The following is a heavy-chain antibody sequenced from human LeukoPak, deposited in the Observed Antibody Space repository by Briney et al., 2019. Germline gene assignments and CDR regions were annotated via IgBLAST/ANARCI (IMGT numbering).Heavy chain of an antibody. J-gene: IGHJ4*02. D-gene: IGHD2-15*01. CDR2: IYHSGST. CDR1: GGSISSGGYS. CDR3: ASSLSGAYYFDY. Sequence: SQTLSLTCAVSGGSISSGGYSWSWIRQPPGEGLEWIGYIYHSGSTYYNPSLKSRVTISVDRSKNQFSLKLSSVTAADTAVYYCASSLSGAYYFDYWGQGTLVTVSS. V-gene: IGHV4-30-2*01.